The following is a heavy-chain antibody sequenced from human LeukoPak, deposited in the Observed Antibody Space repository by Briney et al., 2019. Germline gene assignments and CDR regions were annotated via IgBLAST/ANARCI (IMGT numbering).Heavy chain of an antibody. V-gene: IGHV4-59*08. CDR1: GGSVSGYY. CDR3: ARRYYDTSGYSATVFDS. CDR2: IYFSGST. J-gene: IGHJ4*02. Sequence: SETRSLTCSVSGGSVSGYYWSWIRQPPGKGLEWIGYIYFSGSTNYNPSLKSRVTISVDTSNNQFSLKLSSVTAADTAFYYCARRYYDTSGYSATVFDSWGQGTLVTVSS. D-gene: IGHD3-22*01.